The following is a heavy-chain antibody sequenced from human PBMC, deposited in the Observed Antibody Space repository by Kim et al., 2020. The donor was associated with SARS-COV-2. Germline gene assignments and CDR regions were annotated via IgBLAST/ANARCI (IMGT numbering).Heavy chain of an antibody. J-gene: IGHJ6*03. Sequence: SETLSLTCTVSGGSISSYYWSWIRQPPGKGLEWIGYIYYSGSTNYNPSLKSRVTISVDTSKNQFSLKLSSVTAADTAVYYCARQGSLRFLEWYDHYYMDVWGKGTTVTVSS. V-gene: IGHV4-59*08. CDR3: ARQGSLRFLEWYDHYYMDV. CDR2: IYYSGST. D-gene: IGHD3-3*01. CDR1: GGSISSYY.